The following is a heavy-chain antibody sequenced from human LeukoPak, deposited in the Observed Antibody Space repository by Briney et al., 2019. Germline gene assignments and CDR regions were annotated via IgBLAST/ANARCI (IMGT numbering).Heavy chain of an antibody. Sequence: GGSLRLSCAASGFTFSDNYMSWIRQAPGKGLEWVSYISNGATTTKYADSVEGRFTISRDNAKNFLYLQMNSLRAEDTAVYFCASEPRLLDHWGQGTLVTVSS. CDR3: ASEPRLLDH. CDR1: GFTFSDNY. D-gene: IGHD6-25*01. CDR2: ISNGATTT. V-gene: IGHV3-11*04. J-gene: IGHJ4*02.